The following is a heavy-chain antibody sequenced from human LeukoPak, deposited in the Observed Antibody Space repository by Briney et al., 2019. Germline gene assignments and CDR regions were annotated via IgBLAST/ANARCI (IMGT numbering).Heavy chain of an antibody. D-gene: IGHD5-12*01. CDR2: MNPNSGNT. CDR3: ARGGGYSGYDSNYFDY. J-gene: IGHJ4*02. CDR1: GYTFTSYD. V-gene: IGHV1-8*01. Sequence: ASVKVSCKASGYTFTSYDINWVRQATGQGLEWMGWMNPNSGNTGYAQKFQGRVTMTRNTSISTAYMELSSLRSEDTAVYYCARGGGYSGYDSNYFDYWGQGTLVTVSS.